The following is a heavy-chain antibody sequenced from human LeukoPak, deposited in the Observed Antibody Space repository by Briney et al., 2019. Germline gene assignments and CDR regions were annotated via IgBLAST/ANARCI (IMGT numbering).Heavy chain of an antibody. V-gene: IGHV3-30-3*01. Sequence: PGRSLRLSCAASGFTFSSYAMHWVRQAPGKGLEWVAVISYDGSNKYYADSVKGRFTISRDNSKNTLYLQMNSLRAEDTAVYYCARGPRDDYGDYKERDFDYWGQGTLVTVSS. CDR3: ARGPRDDYGDYKERDFDY. CDR1: GFTFSSYA. CDR2: ISYDGSNK. J-gene: IGHJ4*02. D-gene: IGHD4-17*01.